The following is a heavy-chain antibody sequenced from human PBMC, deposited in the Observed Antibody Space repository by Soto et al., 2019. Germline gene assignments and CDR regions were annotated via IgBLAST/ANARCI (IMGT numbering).Heavy chain of an antibody. CDR1: GFTFSGSA. V-gene: IGHV3-73*01. D-gene: IGHD2-2*01. J-gene: IGHJ3*02. Sequence: EVQLVESGGGLVQPGGSLKLSCEASGFTFSGSAMHWVRQASGKGLEWVGRIRSKAKDYATSYAASVRGRFTISRDDSKNTAYLQMNSLKTEDTAVYYCTRGGVVPAAIGVPTTVTTTAFDIWGQGTVVTVSS. CDR3: TRGGVVPAAIGVPTTVTTTAFDI. CDR2: IRSKAKDYAT.